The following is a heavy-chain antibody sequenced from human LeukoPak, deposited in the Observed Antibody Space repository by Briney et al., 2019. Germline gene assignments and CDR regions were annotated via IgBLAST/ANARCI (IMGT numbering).Heavy chain of an antibody. Sequence: GGSLRLSCAASGFTFDDYAMHWVRQAPGKGLERVSGISWNSGSIGYADSVKGRFTISRDNAKNSLYLQMNSLRAEDTALYYCAKGRDKYQLLSKNWFDPWGQGTLVTVSS. V-gene: IGHV3-9*01. D-gene: IGHD2-2*01. CDR1: GFTFDDYA. J-gene: IGHJ5*02. CDR3: AKGRDKYQLLSKNWFDP. CDR2: ISWNSGSI.